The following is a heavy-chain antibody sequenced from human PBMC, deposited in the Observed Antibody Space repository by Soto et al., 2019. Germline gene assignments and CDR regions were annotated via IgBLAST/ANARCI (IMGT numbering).Heavy chain of an antibody. CDR2: VFSSVSA. D-gene: IGHD2-21*02. CDR1: GVSVRSYT. CDR3: ARDGMTTGDT. Sequence: KPSETLSLTCIVSGVSVRSYTWSWVRQPANKGLGWIGRVFSSVSATYNPSLKSRVSISMDTPENRISLKLDSVTAADAGVYFCARDGMTTGDTWGPGTLVTVS. J-gene: IGHJ4*02. V-gene: IGHV4-4*07.